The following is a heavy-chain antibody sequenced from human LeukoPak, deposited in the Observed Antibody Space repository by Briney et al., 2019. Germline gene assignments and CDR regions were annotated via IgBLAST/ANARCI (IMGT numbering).Heavy chain of an antibody. J-gene: IGHJ4*02. CDR1: GGSISSYY. CDR2: IYHSGST. V-gene: IGHV4-59*01. CDR3: ARGVDFGY. Sequence: SSETLSLTRTVSGGSISSYYWSWIRQPPGKGLEWIGYIYHSGSTTYNPSLKSRVTISVDTSKNHFSLNLSSVTAADTAVYYCARGVDFGYWGQGTLVTVSS.